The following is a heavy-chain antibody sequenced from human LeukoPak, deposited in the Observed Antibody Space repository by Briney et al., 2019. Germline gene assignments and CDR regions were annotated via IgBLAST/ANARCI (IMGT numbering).Heavy chain of an antibody. D-gene: IGHD2-15*01. J-gene: IGHJ5*02. CDR3: ARVSGGSSTSPFDP. Sequence: SETLSLTCTVSGGSISSGGYYWSWIRQPPGKGLEWIGYIYHSGSTYYNPSLKSRVTISVDRSKNQFSLKLSSVTAADTAVYYCARVSGGSSTSPFDPWGQGTLVTVSP. CDR2: IYHSGST. CDR1: GGSISSGGYY. V-gene: IGHV4-30-2*01.